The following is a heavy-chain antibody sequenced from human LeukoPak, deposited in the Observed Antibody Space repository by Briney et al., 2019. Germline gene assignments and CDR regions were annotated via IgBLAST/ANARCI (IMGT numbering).Heavy chain of an antibody. CDR1: GGSVNNYF. V-gene: IGHV4-59*02. Sequence: PSETLSLTCAVSGGSVNNYFWSWIRRPPGKGLEWIGYTDDSGNTDYNPSLKSQVSISIAKSKNQFFLKLSSVTAADTAMYYCARSDYYGSGSHTVFDAFDIWGQGTRVTVSS. D-gene: IGHD3-10*01. CDR3: ARSDYYGSGSHTVFDAFDI. CDR2: TDDSGNT. J-gene: IGHJ3*02.